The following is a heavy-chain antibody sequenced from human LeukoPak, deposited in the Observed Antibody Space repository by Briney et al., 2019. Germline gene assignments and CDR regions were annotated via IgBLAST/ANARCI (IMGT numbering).Heavy chain of an antibody. CDR2: IYYSGST. Sequence: PSETLSLTCTVSGGSISSSSFYWGWIRQSPGKGLEWIGNIYYSGSTYYNPSLKSRVTMSVGTSKNQFSVKLSSVTAADTSVYYCARHGGGSYLYYIDYWGQGTLVTVSS. V-gene: IGHV4-39*01. D-gene: IGHD1-26*01. CDR3: ARHGGGSYLYYIDY. CDR1: GGSISSSSFY. J-gene: IGHJ4*02.